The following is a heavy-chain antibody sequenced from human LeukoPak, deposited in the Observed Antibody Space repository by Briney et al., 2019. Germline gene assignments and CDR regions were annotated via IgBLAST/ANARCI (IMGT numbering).Heavy chain of an antibody. Sequence: PGGSLRLSCAASGFTFSNYAMSWVRQAPGKGLEWVSGISNSGGSAHYADSVKGRFTISRGNSMNTLYLQMNSLRVEDTAVYYCAREFLGYCSSTSCPRGDYYYYYGMDVRGQGTTVTVSS. D-gene: IGHD2-2*01. CDR2: ISNSGGSA. V-gene: IGHV3-23*01. J-gene: IGHJ6*02. CDR1: GFTFSNYA. CDR3: AREFLGYCSSTSCPRGDYYYYYGMDV.